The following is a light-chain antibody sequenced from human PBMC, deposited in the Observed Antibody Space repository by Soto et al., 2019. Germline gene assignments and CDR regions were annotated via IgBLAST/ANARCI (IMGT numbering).Light chain of an antibody. J-gene: IGKJ1*01. Sequence: EIGLTQSPGTLSLSPVERATLSCMASQSVSNDFLAWYQQKPGQAPRLLIYGASPRATDVPDRFSGSGSGADFTLTISRLEPEDSSVYYCQQYGTSPPRTFGQGTKV. CDR2: GAS. CDR1: QSVSNDF. V-gene: IGKV3-20*01. CDR3: QQYGTSPPRT.